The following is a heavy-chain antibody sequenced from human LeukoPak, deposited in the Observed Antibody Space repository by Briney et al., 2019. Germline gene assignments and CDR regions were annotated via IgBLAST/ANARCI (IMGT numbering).Heavy chain of an antibody. D-gene: IGHD3/OR15-3a*01. CDR1: GYSISSDNY. J-gene: IGHJ4*02. Sequence: SETLSLTCAVSGYSISSDNYWVWIRQPPGQGLEWTGGIYHSGSTYYNPSLKSRVTMSVDTSKNQFSLKLSSVTAADTAMYYCATEGQEGDWDSLDYWGQGTLVTVSS. V-gene: IGHV4-38-2*02. CDR3: ATEGQEGDWDSLDY. CDR2: IYHSGST.